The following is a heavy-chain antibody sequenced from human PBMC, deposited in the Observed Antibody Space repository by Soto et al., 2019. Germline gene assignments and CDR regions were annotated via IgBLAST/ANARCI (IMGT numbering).Heavy chain of an antibody. CDR2: IKPDGSEK. D-gene: IGHD5-12*01. CDR1: GFTSSSYW. J-gene: IGHJ3*02. V-gene: IGHV3-7*01. CDR3: ANIGRSDRAFDI. Sequence: GGSLRLSCAASGFTSSSYWMSWVRQAPGKGLEWVANIKPDGSEKIYVDTEKGRFTISRDNAKNSFYLQMNSLRAEDTAVYYCANIGRSDRAFDIWGQGTMVTVSS.